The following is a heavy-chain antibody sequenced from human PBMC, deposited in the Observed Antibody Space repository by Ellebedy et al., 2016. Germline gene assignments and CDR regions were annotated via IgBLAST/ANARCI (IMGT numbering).Heavy chain of an antibody. CDR2: IYYSGST. V-gene: IGHV4-31*03. CDR1: GGSISSGGYY. J-gene: IGHJ6*02. D-gene: IGHD5-12*01. Sequence: SETLSLTXTVSGGSISSGGYYWSWIRQHPGKGLEWIGYIYYSGSTYYNPSLKSRVTISVDTSKNQFSLKLSSVTAADTAVYYCARARGYSGQDGMDVWGQGTTVTVSS. CDR3: ARARGYSGQDGMDV.